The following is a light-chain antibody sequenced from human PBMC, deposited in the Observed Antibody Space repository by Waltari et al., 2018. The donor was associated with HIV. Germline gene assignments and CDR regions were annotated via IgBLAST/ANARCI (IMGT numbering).Light chain of an antibody. CDR1: QAIGNS. Sequence: SVGDRVTITCWASQAIGNSLAWYQQRPGKVPQLLIYAASTLQSGVPSRFSGFGSGTNFTLAIASFQPEDVATYFCQKYNNAPRTFGQGTKVEI. V-gene: IGKV1-27*01. CDR3: QKYNNAPRT. J-gene: IGKJ1*01. CDR2: AAS.